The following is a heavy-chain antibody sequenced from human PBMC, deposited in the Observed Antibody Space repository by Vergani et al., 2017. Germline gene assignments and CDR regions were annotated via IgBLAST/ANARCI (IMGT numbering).Heavy chain of an antibody. CDR3: ARRDIAAAGTGVIESWFDP. Sequence: QVQLQQWGAGLLKPSETLSLTCTVSGGSISSYYWSWIRQPPGKGLEWIGYIYYSGSTNYNPSLKSRATISVDTSKNQFSLKLSSVTAADTAVYYCARRDIAAAGTGVIESWFDPWGQGTLVTVSS. CDR1: GGSISSYY. V-gene: IGHV4-59*01. CDR2: IYYSGST. D-gene: IGHD6-13*01. J-gene: IGHJ5*02.